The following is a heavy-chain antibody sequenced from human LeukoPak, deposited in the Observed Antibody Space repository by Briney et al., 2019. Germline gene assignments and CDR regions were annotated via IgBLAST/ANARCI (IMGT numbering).Heavy chain of an antibody. Sequence: GGSLRLSCAASGFTFSSYGMHWVRQAPGKGLEWVAVISYDGSNKYYADSVEGRFTISRDNSKNTLYLQMNSLRAEDTAVYYCAKDIGHRIAVAGTGYYYYGMDVWGQGTTVTVSS. D-gene: IGHD6-19*01. CDR2: ISYDGSNK. CDR3: AKDIGHRIAVAGTGYYYYGMDV. CDR1: GFTFSSYG. V-gene: IGHV3-30*18. J-gene: IGHJ6*02.